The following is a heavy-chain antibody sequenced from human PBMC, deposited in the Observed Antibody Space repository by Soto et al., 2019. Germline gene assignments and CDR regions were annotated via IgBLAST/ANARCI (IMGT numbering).Heavy chain of an antibody. J-gene: IGHJ6*02. D-gene: IGHD3-3*01. V-gene: IGHV3-30*18. CDR3: AKVDTIFGVVIEVGMDV. Sequence: GGSLRLSCAASGFTFSSYGMHWVRQAPGKGLEWVAVISYDGSNKYYADSVKGRFTISRDNSKNTLYLQMNSLRAEDTAVYYCAKVDTIFGVVIEVGMDVWGQGTTVTVSS. CDR2: ISYDGSNK. CDR1: GFTFSSYG.